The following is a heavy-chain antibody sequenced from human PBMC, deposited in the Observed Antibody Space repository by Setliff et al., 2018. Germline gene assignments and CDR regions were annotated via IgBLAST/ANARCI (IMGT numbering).Heavy chain of an antibody. D-gene: IGHD3-3*01. J-gene: IGHJ6*02. CDR1: GGTFSSYA. CDR2: MIPLLGVA. V-gene: IGHV1-69*10. CDR3: ARVRACVCGELQFLGWEGDNYGMDV. Sequence: SVKVSCKASGGTFSSYAISWVRQAPGQGLEWMGGMIPLLGVAINAQRFQGRVTITADESTSTAYMELRSLRSDDTAVYYCARVRACVCGELQFLGWEGDNYGMDVWGQGTTVTVSS.